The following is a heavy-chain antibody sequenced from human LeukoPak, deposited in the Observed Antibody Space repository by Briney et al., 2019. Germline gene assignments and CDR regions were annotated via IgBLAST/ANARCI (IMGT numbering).Heavy chain of an antibody. Sequence: SGTLSLTCSVSGGSTSGYYWSWIRQPPGKGLEWIGEINHSGSTNYNPSLKSRVTISVDTSKNQFSLKLSSVTAADTAVYYCARLRGYYGSGDYWGQGTLVTVSS. D-gene: IGHD3-10*01. V-gene: IGHV4-34*01. CDR2: INHSGST. J-gene: IGHJ4*02. CDR1: GGSTSGYY. CDR3: ARLRGYYGSGDY.